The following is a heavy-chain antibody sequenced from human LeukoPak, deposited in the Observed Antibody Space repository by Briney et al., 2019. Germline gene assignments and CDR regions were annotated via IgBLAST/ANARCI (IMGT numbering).Heavy chain of an antibody. J-gene: IGHJ6*03. D-gene: IGHD4-17*01. CDR1: GGSIRSSSYY. CDR2: IYYSGSS. V-gene: IGHV4-39*07. Sequence: SETLSLTCTVSGGSIRSSSYYWGWIRQPPGKGLEWIGSIYYSGSSYYNPSLKSRVTISVDTSKNQFSLKLSSVTAADTAVYYCARVMTTVTTYYYYYMDVWGKGTTVTISS. CDR3: ARVMTTVTTYYYYYMDV.